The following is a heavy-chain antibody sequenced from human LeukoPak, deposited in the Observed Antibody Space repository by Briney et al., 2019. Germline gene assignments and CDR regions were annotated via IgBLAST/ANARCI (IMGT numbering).Heavy chain of an antibody. Sequence: GGSLRLSCAASGFTFNTYSMNWVRQAPGKGLEWVSSISSSSNYIYYADSVKGRFTISRDNAKNSLYLQMNSLRAEDTAVYYCARVGVRGSSPVGYFDYWGQGALVTVSP. J-gene: IGHJ4*02. CDR1: GFTFNTYS. V-gene: IGHV3-21*01. D-gene: IGHD3-10*01. CDR3: ARVGVRGSSPVGYFDY. CDR2: ISSSSNYI.